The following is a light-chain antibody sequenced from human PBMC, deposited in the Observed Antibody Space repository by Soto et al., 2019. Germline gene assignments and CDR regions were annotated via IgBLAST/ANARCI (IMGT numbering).Light chain of an antibody. CDR3: SSYTSSSTLWV. CDR1: SSDFGSYNY. CDR2: EVS. V-gene: IGLV2-14*01. Sequence: QSALTQPASVSGSPGQSITISCIGTSSDFGSYNYVSWYQHHPGKAPKLVISEVSNRPSGVSYRFSGSKSGNTASLTISGLQAEDEADYYCSSYTSSSTLWVFGGGTQLTVL. J-gene: IGLJ3*02.